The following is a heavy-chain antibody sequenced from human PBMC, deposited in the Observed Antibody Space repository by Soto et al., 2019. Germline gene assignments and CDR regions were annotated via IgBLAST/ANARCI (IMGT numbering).Heavy chain of an antibody. CDR3: ARDRGRNYDYIWGDNGDY. Sequence: QVQLVESGGGLVKPGGSLRLSCAASGFTFSDYYMSWIRQAPGKGLEWVSYISSSGSTIYYADSVKGRFTISRDNAKNSLYLQMNSLRAEDMAVYYCARDRGRNYDYIWGDNGDYWGQGTLVTVSS. CDR2: ISSSGSTI. J-gene: IGHJ4*02. D-gene: IGHD3-16*01. V-gene: IGHV3-11*01. CDR1: GFTFSDYY.